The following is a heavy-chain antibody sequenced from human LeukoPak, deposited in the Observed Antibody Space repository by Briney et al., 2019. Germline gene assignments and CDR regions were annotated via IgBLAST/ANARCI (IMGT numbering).Heavy chain of an antibody. V-gene: IGHV4-30-4*01. CDR3: AREAAATRYFDL. CDR2: IYYSGST. Sequence: SETLSLTCTVSGGSISSGDYYWSWIRQPPGKGLEWIGYIYYSGSTYYNPSLKSRVTISVDTSKNQFSLKLSSVTAADTAVYYCAREAAATRYFDLWGRGTLVTVSS. D-gene: IGHD1-26*01. J-gene: IGHJ2*01. CDR1: GGSISSGDYY.